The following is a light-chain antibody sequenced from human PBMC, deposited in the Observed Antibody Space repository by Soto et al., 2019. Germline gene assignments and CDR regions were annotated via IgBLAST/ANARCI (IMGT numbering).Light chain of an antibody. CDR2: GAS. V-gene: IGKV3-15*01. Sequence: EIVLTQSPGTLSLSPGERATLSCRASQSVSSSLAWYQQEPGQAPRLLIYGASTRATGIPARFSGSGSGTEFTLTISSLQSEDFAVYYCQQYNNWPWTFGQGTKVDIK. CDR3: QQYNNWPWT. J-gene: IGKJ1*01. CDR1: QSVSSS.